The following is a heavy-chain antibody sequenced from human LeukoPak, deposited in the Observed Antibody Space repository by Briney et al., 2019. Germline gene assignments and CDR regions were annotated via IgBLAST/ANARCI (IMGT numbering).Heavy chain of an antibody. Sequence: PSETLSLTCTVSGGSISSSSYYWGWIRQPPGKGLEWIGSIYYSGSTCYNPSLKSRVTISVDTSKNQFSLKLSSVTAADTAIYYCALKEGRNWGSDHWGPGTLVTVSS. D-gene: IGHD7-27*01. CDR2: IYYSGST. CDR3: ALKEGRNWGSDH. CDR1: GGSISSSSYY. V-gene: IGHV4-39*01. J-gene: IGHJ4*02.